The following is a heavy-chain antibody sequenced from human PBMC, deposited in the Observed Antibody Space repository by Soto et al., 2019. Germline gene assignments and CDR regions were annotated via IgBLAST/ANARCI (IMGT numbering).Heavy chain of an antibody. D-gene: IGHD3-16*01. CDR1: GFSFSSYA. CDR2: MGASDAFT. CDR3: GGGLDLPPHKSHYGVDV. V-gene: IGHV3-23*01. J-gene: IGHJ6*02. Sequence: QPGGSLRLSCVASGFSFSSYAFVWVRQAPGKGLDWVSAMGASDAFTYYADSVKGRFTISRDNSKNTLYLQMNGLRAEDTASYFCGGGLDLPPHKSHYGVDVWGQGTTVTVSS.